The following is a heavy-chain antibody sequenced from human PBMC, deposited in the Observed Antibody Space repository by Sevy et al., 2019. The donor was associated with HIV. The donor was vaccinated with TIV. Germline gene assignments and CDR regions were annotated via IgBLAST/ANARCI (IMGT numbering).Heavy chain of an antibody. CDR1: GFSFSIYW. Sequence: GSLKISGAASGFSFSIYWMSWVRQAPGKGLEWVATMKQDGSEEDYVDSVKGRFTISRDNAKNSLFLQMNSLSAEDTAVYYCVREGLGGYSYSLDYWGHGTLVTVSS. CDR3: VREGLGGYSYSLDY. CDR2: MKQDGSEE. V-gene: IGHV3-7*01. J-gene: IGHJ4*01. D-gene: IGHD5-18*01.